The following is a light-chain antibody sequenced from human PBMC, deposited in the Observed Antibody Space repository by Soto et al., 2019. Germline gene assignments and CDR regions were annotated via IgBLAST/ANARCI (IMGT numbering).Light chain of an antibody. J-gene: IGLJ1*01. CDR1: NSNIGSNT. CDR3: AAWDDILNGRV. CDR2: YDN. V-gene: IGLV1-44*01. Sequence: QSALTQPPSASGTPGQRVTISCSGSNSNIGSNTVNWYQQLPGTAPKLLIYYDNLRPSGVPDRISGSKSGTSASLAISGLQSDDEADYYCAAWDDILNGRVFGTGTKLTDL.